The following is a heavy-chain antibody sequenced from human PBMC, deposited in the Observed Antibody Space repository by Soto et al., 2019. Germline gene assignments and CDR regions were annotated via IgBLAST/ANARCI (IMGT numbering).Heavy chain of an antibody. V-gene: IGHV4-38-2*01. CDR2: FYHSGST. CDR3: ARGEYYGSGNYFDY. D-gene: IGHD3-10*01. CDR1: GHSISSGYY. J-gene: IGHJ4*02. Sequence: SETLSLTCAVSGHSISSGYYWGWIRQPPGKGLEWIGSFYHSGSTYYNPSLKSRVTISVDTSKNQFSLKLSSVTAADTAVYYCARGEYYGSGNYFDYWGQGTLVTVS.